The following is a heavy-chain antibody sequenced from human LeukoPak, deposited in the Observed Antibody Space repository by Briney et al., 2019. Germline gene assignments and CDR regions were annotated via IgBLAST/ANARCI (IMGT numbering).Heavy chain of an antibody. CDR1: GGSFSGYY. CDR3: ARYLVGEDAFDI. CDR2: INHSGST. D-gene: IGHD1-26*01. Sequence: SETLSLTCAVYGGSFSGYYWSWIRQPPGKGLEWIGEINHSGSTNYNPSLKSRVTMSVDTSKNQFSLKLSSVTAADTAVYYCARYLVGEDAFDIWGQGTMVTVSS. J-gene: IGHJ3*02. V-gene: IGHV4-34*01.